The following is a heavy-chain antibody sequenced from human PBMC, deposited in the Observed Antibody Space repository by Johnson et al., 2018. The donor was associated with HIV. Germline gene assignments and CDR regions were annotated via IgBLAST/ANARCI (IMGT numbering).Heavy chain of an antibody. V-gene: IGHV3-30-3*02. CDR3: ASPLPTGTTSLDAFDI. CDR2: ISYDGSNK. D-gene: IGHD1-7*01. J-gene: IGHJ3*02. CDR1: GFTFSSYA. Sequence: QMQLVESGGGVVQPGRSLRLSCAASGFTFSSYAMHWVRQAPGKGLEWVAVISYDGSNKYYADSVKGRFTISRDNSKNTLYLQMNSLRAEDTAVYYCASPLPTGTTSLDAFDIWGQGTMVTVSS.